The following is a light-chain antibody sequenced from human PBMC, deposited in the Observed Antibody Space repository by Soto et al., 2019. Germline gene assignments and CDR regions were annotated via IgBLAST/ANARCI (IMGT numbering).Light chain of an antibody. Sequence: QPVLTQPPSVSGAPGQRVTISCTGSSSNIGAGYDVHWYQQLPGTAPKPLIYGNSNRPSGVPDRFSGSKSGTSASLAITGLQAEDEADYYCQSYDSSLSGSWVFGGGTKLTVL. J-gene: IGLJ2*01. V-gene: IGLV1-40*01. CDR3: QSYDSSLSGSWV. CDR1: SSNIGAGYD. CDR2: GNS.